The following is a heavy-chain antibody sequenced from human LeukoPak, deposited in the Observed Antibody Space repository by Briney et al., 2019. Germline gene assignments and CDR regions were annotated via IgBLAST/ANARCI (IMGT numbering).Heavy chain of an antibody. J-gene: IGHJ4*02. CDR1: GGSFSGYY. CDR3: ASPFGY. CDR2: INHSGST. V-gene: IGHV4-34*01. Sequence: SETLSLTCAVYGGSFSGYYWSWIRQPPGKGLEWIGEINHSGSTNYNPSLKSRVTISVDTPKNQLSLKLRDVTAADEAVYYCASPFGYWGQGNLVTVSS.